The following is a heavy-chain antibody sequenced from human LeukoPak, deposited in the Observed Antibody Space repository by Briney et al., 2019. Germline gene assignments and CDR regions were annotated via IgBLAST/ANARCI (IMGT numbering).Heavy chain of an antibody. V-gene: IGHV1-2*02. J-gene: IGHJ4*02. CDR3: AVNSGYPVFDY. CDR1: GYTFTGYY. Sequence: ASVKVFCKASGYTFTGYYMHWVRQAPGQGLEWMGWINPNSGGTNYAQKFQGRVTMTWDTAISTANMELSRLRSDDTAVYYCAVNSGYPVFDYWGQGTLVTVSS. CDR2: INPNSGGT. D-gene: IGHD3-22*01.